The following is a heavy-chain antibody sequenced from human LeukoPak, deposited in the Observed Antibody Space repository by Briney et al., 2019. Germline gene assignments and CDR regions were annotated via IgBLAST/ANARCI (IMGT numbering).Heavy chain of an antibody. V-gene: IGHV3-23*01. CDR1: GLSVTDNA. J-gene: IGHJ1*01. CDR3: VKDHDDNRGGAEYFQN. D-gene: IGHD7-27*01. CDR2: IRGGGVST. Sequence: GRSLRLSCVALGLSVTDNAMRWVRQSPGRLEWVSVIRGGGVSTSYADSVKGRFTTSRDNSKDALYLQMDGLRADDTAVYDCVKDHDDNRGGAEYFQNWGQGTRVTVSS.